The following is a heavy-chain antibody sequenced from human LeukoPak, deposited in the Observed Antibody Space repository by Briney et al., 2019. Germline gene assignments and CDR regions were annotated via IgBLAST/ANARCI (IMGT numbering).Heavy chain of an antibody. D-gene: IGHD3-16*01. CDR1: GGSFSGYY. CDR3: ARRILGSRGAFDI. CDR2: INHSGST. Sequence: PSETLSLTCAVYGGSFSGYYWSWIRQPPGKGLEWIGEINHSGSTNYNPSLKSRVTISVDTSKNQFSLKPSSVTAADTAVYYCARRILGSRGAFDIWGQGTMVTVSS. J-gene: IGHJ3*02. V-gene: IGHV4-34*01.